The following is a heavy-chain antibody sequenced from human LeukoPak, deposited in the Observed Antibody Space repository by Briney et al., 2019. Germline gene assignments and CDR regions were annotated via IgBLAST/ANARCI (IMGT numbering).Heavy chain of an antibody. J-gene: IGHJ4*02. CDR2: MNPNSGNT. D-gene: IGHD3-10*01. Sequence: ASVKVSCKASGYTFTSYDINWVRQATGQGLEWMGWMNPNSGNTGYAQKFQGRVTMTRNTSISTAYMELSSLRSEDTAVYYCARGLGLLWFGEFGEGFDYWGQGTLVTVSS. CDR1: GYTFTSYD. CDR3: ARGLGLLWFGEFGEGFDY. V-gene: IGHV1-8*01.